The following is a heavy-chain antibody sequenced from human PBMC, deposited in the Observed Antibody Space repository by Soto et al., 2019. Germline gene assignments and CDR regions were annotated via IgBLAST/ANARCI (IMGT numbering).Heavy chain of an antibody. V-gene: IGHV3-33*01. D-gene: IGHD6-19*01. CDR2: IWYDGSNK. CDR1: GFTFSSYG. CDR3: ARDPDIAVAGCDY. Sequence: QVQLVESGGGVVQPGRSLRLSCAASGFTFSSYGMHWVRQAPGKGLEWVAVIWYDGSNKYYADSVKGRFTISRDNSKNTLYLQMNSLRAEDTAVYYCARDPDIAVAGCDYWGQGTLVTVSS. J-gene: IGHJ4*02.